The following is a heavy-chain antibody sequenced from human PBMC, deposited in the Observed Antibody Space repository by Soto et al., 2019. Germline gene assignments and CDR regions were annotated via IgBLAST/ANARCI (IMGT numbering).Heavy chain of an antibody. CDR1: GFTFTRYS. CDR2: ISSTTNYI. CDR3: ARESDPLTSNFDY. Sequence: GGSLRLSCAASGFTFTRYSMNWVRQAPGKGLEWVSSISSTTNYIYYGDSMKGRFTISRDNAKNSLYLEMNSLRAEDTAVYFSARESDPLTSNFDYWGQGTLVTVSS. J-gene: IGHJ4*02. V-gene: IGHV3-21*06.